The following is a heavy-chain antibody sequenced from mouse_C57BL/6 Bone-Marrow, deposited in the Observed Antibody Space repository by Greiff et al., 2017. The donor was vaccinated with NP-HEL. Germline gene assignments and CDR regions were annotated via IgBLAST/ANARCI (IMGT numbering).Heavy chain of an antibody. CDR1: GFSLTSYG. CDR2: IWGVGST. J-gene: IGHJ3*01. CDR3: ASLWFGAY. Sequence: VQLVESGPGLVAPSQSLSITCTVSGFSLTSYGVDWVRQSPGKGLEWLGVIWGVGSTNYNSALKSRLSISKDNSKSQVFLKMNSLQTDDTAMYYCASLWFGAYWGQGTLVTVSA. D-gene: IGHD2-2*01. V-gene: IGHV2-6*01.